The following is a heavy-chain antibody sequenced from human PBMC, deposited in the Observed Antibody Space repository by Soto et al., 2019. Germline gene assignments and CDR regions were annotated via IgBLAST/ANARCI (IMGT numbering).Heavy chain of an antibody. V-gene: IGHV3-74*03. CDR2: INSDGSST. D-gene: IGHD3-10*01. J-gene: IGHJ4*02. Sequence: GGSLRLSCAASGFTFNNYWMHWVRQAPGKGLVWVSHINSDGSSTTYADSVKGRFTISRDNAKNTLYLQMNSLRDEDTAVYYCARDPPGTGIDYWGQGILVTVSS. CDR3: ARDPPGTGIDY. CDR1: GFTFNNYW.